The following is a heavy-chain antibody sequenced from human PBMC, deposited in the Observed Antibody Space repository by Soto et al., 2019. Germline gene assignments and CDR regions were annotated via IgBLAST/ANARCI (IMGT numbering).Heavy chain of an antibody. CDR1: GFTFSSYG. CDR3: ARDRLDLKTIVRGCMIDYYGIGV. J-gene: IGHJ6*02. Sequence: QVQLVESGGGVVQPGRSLRLSCAASGFTFSSYGMPWVRQAPGKGLEWVAVIWYDGSNKYYADSVKGRFTISRDNSKNTLYLQQNRLGAEDKAVYCCARDRLDLKTIVRGCMIDYYGIGVWGQGTTVTVSS. V-gene: IGHV3-33*01. CDR2: IWYDGSNK. D-gene: IGHD3-10*01.